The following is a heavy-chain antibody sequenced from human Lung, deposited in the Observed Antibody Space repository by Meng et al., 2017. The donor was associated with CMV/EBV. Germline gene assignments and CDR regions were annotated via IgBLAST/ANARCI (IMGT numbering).Heavy chain of an antibody. CDR2: ISSGSTSI. Sequence: VQLVESGGGLVKPGGSLRLSCAASGFTLSVSNMNWGRQAPGKGLEWVSSISSGSTSIYYADSVKGRFTISRDNAKNSLYLQMNSLRAEDTALYYCATDKGEGFDPWGQGTLVTVSS. J-gene: IGHJ5*02. V-gene: IGHV3-21*01. CDR3: ATDKGEGFDP. D-gene: IGHD2-21*01. CDR1: GFTLSVSN.